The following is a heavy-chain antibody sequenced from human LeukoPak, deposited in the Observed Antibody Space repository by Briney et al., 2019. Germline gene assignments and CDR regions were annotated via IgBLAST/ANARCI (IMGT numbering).Heavy chain of an antibody. D-gene: IGHD3-10*01. CDR1: GFTRSDYG. J-gene: IGHJ3*02. V-gene: IGHV3-33*01. CDR3: ARDILPSGSRAFDI. CDR2: ISSDGSIK. Sequence: GRSLILSCAVSGFTRSDYGIHWVRQATGKGLEWVTIISSDGSIKYADSVKGRFTVSRDSSKNTVYLQMNSLRAEDTAVYYCARDILPSGSRAFDIWGQGTMVTVSS.